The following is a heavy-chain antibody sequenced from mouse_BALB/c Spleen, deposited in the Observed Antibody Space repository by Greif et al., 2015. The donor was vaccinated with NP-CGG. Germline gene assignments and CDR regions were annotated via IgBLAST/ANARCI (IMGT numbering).Heavy chain of an antibody. Sequence: EVHLVESGGGLVKPGGSLKLSCAASGFTFSSYAMSWVRQTPEKRLEWVATISSGGSYTYYPDSVKGRFTISRDNAKNTLYLQMSSLRSEDTAMYYCATRNYWGQGTTLTVSS. CDR1: GFTFSSYA. J-gene: IGHJ2*01. V-gene: IGHV5-9-3*01. CDR2: ISSGGSYT. CDR3: ATRNY.